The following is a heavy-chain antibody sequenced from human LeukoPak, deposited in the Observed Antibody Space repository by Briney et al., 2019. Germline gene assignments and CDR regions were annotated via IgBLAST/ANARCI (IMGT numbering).Heavy chain of an antibody. CDR1: GFTFSSYG. CDR3: ARGGGLDV. Sequence: GRSLRLSCAASGFTFSSYGMHWARQAPGKGLEWVASINHNGNVNYYVDSVKGRFTISRDNAKNSLYLQMSNLRAEDTAVYFCARGGGLDVWGQGATVTVSS. D-gene: IGHD3-16*01. CDR2: INHNGNVN. V-gene: IGHV3-7*03. J-gene: IGHJ6*02.